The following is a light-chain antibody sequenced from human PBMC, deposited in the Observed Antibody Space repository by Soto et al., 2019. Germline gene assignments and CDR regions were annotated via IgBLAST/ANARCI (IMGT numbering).Light chain of an antibody. CDR2: AVS. J-gene: IGLJ1*01. Sequence: QSALTQPASVSGSPGQSITISCTGTSSDLGDYNYVSWYQQHPGKAPKLMISAVSNRPSGVSDRFSGSKSGNTASLTISGLQAEDEADYYCSYMRNSLYVFGTGTKSPS. CDR3: SYMRNSLYV. V-gene: IGLV2-14*01. CDR1: SSDLGDYNY.